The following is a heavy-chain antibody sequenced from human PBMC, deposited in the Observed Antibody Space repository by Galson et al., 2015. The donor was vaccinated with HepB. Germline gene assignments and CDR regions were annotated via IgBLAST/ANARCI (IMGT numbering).Heavy chain of an antibody. CDR1: GFTFSNAW. V-gene: IGHV3-15*01. CDR2: IKSKTDGGTT. Sequence: SLRLSCAASGFTFSNAWMSWVRQAPGKGLEWVGRIKSKTDGGTTDYAAPVKGRFTISRDDSKNTLYLQMNSLKTEDTAVYYCLIVVVTAPLGDIWGQGTMVTVSS. J-gene: IGHJ3*02. CDR3: LIVVVTAPLGDI. D-gene: IGHD2-21*02.